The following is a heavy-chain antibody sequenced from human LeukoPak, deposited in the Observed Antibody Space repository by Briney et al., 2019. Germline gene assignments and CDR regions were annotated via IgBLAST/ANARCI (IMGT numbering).Heavy chain of an antibody. CDR2: IYYSGST. V-gene: IGHV4-59*08. J-gene: IGHJ4*02. D-gene: IGHD4-17*01. CDR1: GGSISSYY. CDR3: ARHVTVTTFDY. Sequence: SETLSLTCTVSGGSISSYYWSWLRQPPGKGLEWIGYIYYSGSTNYNPSLKSRVTISVDTSKNQFSLKLSSVTAADTAVYYCARHVTVTTFDYWGQGTLVTVSS.